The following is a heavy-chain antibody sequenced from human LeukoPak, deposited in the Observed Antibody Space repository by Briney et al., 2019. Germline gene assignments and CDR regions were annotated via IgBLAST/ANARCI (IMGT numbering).Heavy chain of an antibody. CDR3: ANIIDGSLGY. J-gene: IGHJ4*02. CDR2: ISNSGGVT. D-gene: IGHD5-24*01. CDR1: AFNFRFYA. Sequence: GGSLRLSCAASAFNFRFYAMCWVRQAPGKGPEWVSAISNSGGVTYYGDSVKGRFTTSRDNSKNTLFLQMDSLRADDTAIYYCANIIDGSLGYWGQGTLVTVSS. V-gene: IGHV3-23*01.